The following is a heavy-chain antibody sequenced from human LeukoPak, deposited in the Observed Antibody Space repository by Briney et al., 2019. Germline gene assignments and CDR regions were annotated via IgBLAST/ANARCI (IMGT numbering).Heavy chain of an antibody. J-gene: IGHJ4*02. Sequence: SETLSLTCTVSGGSISSYYWSWIRQPPGKGLEWIGYIYYSGSTNYNPSLKSRVTISVDTSKNQFSLKLSSVIAADTAVYYCARGEGLYSYGLVTFDYWGQGTLVTVSS. CDR1: GGSISSYY. V-gene: IGHV4-59*01. D-gene: IGHD5-18*01. CDR2: IYYSGST. CDR3: ARGEGLYSYGLVTFDY.